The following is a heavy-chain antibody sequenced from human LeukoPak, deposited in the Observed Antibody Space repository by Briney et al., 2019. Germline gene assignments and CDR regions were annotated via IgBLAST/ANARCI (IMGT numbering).Heavy chain of an antibody. J-gene: IGHJ6*02. D-gene: IGHD5-24*01. V-gene: IGHV4-34*01. CDR3: VSHPLNYRSGPYYYYYGMDV. CDR2: INHSGST. Sequence: SETLSLTCAVYGGSFSGYYWSWIRQPPGKGLEWIGEINHSGSTNYNPSLKSRVTISVDTSKNQFSLKLSSVTAADTAVYYCVSHPLNYRSGPYYYYYGMDVWGQGTTVTVSS. CDR1: GGSFSGYY.